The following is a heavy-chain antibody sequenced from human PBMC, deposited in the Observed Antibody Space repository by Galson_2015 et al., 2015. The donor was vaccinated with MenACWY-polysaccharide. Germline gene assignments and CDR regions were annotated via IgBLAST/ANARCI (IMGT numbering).Heavy chain of an antibody. J-gene: IGHJ4*02. CDR3: ARCGNKRSSWYYVY. D-gene: IGHD6-13*01. CDR2: IKQDGSEK. CDR1: GFTVSSNY. V-gene: IGHV3-7*01. Sequence: SLRLSCAASGFTVSSNYMSWVRQAPGEGLEWVANIKQDGSEKYYVDSVKGRFTISRDNAKNSLYLQMNRLRAEDTAVYYCARCGNKRSSWYYVYWGQGTLVTVSS.